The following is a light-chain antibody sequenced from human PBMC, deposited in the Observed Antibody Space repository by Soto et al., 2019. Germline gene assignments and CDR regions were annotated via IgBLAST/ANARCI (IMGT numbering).Light chain of an antibody. CDR1: QSISSY. V-gene: IGKV1-39*01. CDR2: AAS. CDR3: QQSYSTPLT. Sequence: DIQMTQSPSSLSASVGDRVTITCRASQSISSYLNWYQQKPGQAPKLLIYAASSLASGVPSRFSGSGSGTDFTLTISSLQPEDFATYYCQQSYSTPLTFGGGTKVEIK. J-gene: IGKJ4*01.